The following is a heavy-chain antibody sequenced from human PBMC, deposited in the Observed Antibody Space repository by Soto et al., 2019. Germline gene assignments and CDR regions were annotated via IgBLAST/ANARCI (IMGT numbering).Heavy chain of an antibody. V-gene: IGHV1-18*04. D-gene: IGHD2-2*01. CDR2: ISLYNGNT. J-gene: IGHJ4*02. Sequence: QIPLVQSGPEVKKPGASMRVSCKAYDFSFTSHGISSVRQAPGQGLEWMGWISLYNGNTNYAQQFQGRVTMTTDTSTSTAYMELRSLRSDDTAMYFCAIYHLELFRFVYWGQGTLVTVSS. CDR3: AIYHLELFRFVY. CDR1: DFSFTSHG.